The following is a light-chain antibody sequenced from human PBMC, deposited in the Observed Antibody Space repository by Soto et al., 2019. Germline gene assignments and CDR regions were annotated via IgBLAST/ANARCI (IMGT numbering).Light chain of an antibody. V-gene: IGLV2-23*02. CDR1: SSDVGSHNL. J-gene: IGLJ7*01. CDR3: CSYGGSRAV. Sequence: QSALTQPASVSGSPGQSITISCTGTSSDVGSHNLVSWYQQHPGQAPKLMIYEVTKRPLGVSTRFSASKSGNTASLTISVLQGEDEADYCCCSYGGSRAVFGGGTQLTVL. CDR2: EVT.